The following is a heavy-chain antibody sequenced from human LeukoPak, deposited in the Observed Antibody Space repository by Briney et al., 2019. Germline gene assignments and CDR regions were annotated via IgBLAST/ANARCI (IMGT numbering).Heavy chain of an antibody. CDR3: AKDQGSSWFYYFDY. Sequence: GGSLRFSCAASGFTFSSYGMHWVRQAPGKGLEWVAFIRYDGSNKYYADSVKGRFTISRDNSKNTLYLQMNSLRAEDTAVYYCAKDQGSSWFYYFDYWGQGTLVTVSS. J-gene: IGHJ4*02. CDR2: IRYDGSNK. V-gene: IGHV3-30*02. CDR1: GFTFSSYG. D-gene: IGHD6-13*01.